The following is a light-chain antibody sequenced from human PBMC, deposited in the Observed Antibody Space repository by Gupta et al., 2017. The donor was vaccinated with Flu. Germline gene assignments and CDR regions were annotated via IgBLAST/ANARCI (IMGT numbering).Light chain of an antibody. CDR2: DAS. V-gene: IGKV1-33*01. CDR3: QQYDNLPST. Sequence: DIQMTQSPSSLSASVGDRVTITCQASQDISNYLNWYQQKPGKAPKLLIYDASNLETGVPSRFIGSGSGTDFTFTISSLQPEDIATYYCQQYDNLPSTFGPGTKVDIK. J-gene: IGKJ3*01. CDR1: QDISNY.